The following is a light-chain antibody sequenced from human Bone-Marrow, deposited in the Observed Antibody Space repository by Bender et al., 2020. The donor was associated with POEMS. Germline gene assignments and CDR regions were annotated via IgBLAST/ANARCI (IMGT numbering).Light chain of an antibody. CDR1: ALPKQY. Sequence: SYELTQPPSVSVSPGKTARITCSGDALPKQYCYWYQQRPGQSPVLVIYQDRKRPSGISERFSGSKSGNTATLTISGTQTLDEADYYCQAWDTTSQAIFGGGTKLTVL. CDR2: QDR. V-gene: IGLV3-1*01. J-gene: IGLJ2*01. CDR3: QAWDTTSQAI.